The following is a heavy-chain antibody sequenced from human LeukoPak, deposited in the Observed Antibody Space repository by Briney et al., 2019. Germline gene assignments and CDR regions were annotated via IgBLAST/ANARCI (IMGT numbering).Heavy chain of an antibody. Sequence: GGSLRLSCEASGFTFSNYEMSWVRQAPGKGLEWISYISTDGTITHYADSVKGRLTISRDNAKKSLFLQMNSPRPEDTAVYYCAKDTSIGKYCTNGVCSPFDYWGQGTLVTVSS. CDR3: AKDTSIGKYCTNGVCSPFDY. CDR2: ISTDGTIT. D-gene: IGHD2-8*01. V-gene: IGHV3-48*03. J-gene: IGHJ4*02. CDR1: GFTFSNYE.